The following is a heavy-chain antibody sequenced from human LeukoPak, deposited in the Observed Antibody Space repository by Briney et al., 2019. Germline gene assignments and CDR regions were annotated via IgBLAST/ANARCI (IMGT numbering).Heavy chain of an antibody. Sequence: GGSLRLSCAASGFTFSSYGMHWVRQAPGKGLEWVAVIWYDGNNKYYADSVKGRFTISRDNSKNTLYLQMNSLRAQDTAVYYCARDLPGGGAFDIWGQETMVTVSS. CDR3: ARDLPGGGAFDI. CDR2: IWYDGNNK. D-gene: IGHD1-14*01. J-gene: IGHJ3*02. CDR1: GFTFSSYG. V-gene: IGHV3-33*01.